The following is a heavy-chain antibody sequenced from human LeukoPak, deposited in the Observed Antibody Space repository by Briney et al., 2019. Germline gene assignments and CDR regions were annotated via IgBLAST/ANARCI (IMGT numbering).Heavy chain of an antibody. V-gene: IGHV4-39*01. CDR2: IYYSGST. Sequence: PSETLSLTCTVSGGSISSSYYWGWIRQPPGKGLEWIGSIYYSGSTYYNPSLKSRVTISVDTSKNQFSLKLSSVTAADTAVYYCARRWIQLWLDYWGQGTLVTVSS. D-gene: IGHD5-18*01. J-gene: IGHJ4*02. CDR1: GGSISSSYY. CDR3: ARRWIQLWLDY.